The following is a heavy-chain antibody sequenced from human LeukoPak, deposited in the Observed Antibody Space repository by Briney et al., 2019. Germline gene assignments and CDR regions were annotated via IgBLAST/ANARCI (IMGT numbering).Heavy chain of an antibody. CDR3: ARYDSGGYYYFHY. Sequence: PSETLSLTCAVYGGSFSGYYWSWIRQPPGKGLEWIGEINHSGSTNYNPSLKSRVTISVDMSKKQFSLKLSSVTAADTAMYYCARYDSGGYYYFHYWGQGTLATVSS. CDR1: GGSFSGYY. CDR2: INHSGST. D-gene: IGHD3-22*01. J-gene: IGHJ4*02. V-gene: IGHV4-34*01.